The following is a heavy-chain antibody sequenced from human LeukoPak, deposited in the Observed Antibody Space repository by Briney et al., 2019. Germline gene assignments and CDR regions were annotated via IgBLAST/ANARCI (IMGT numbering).Heavy chain of an antibody. CDR2: ISSSGTTI. V-gene: IGHV3-48*03. J-gene: IGHJ6*02. CDR3: ARDRGFGKSLYYYYGMDV. D-gene: IGHD3-10*01. Sequence: GGSLRLSCVASEFTFGNYEMNWVRQAPGKGLEWVSYISSSGTTIYYADSVKGRVTISRDNAKNSLYLQMNSLRADDTAVYYCARDRGFGKSLYYYYGMDVWGQGTTVTVSS. CDR1: EFTFGNYE.